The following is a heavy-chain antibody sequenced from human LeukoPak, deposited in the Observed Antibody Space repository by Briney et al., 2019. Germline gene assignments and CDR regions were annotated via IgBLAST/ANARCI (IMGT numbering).Heavy chain of an antibody. CDR2: IRSKTYGGTT. V-gene: IGHV3-49*04. J-gene: IGHJ4*02. D-gene: IGHD4-17*01. Sequence: GGSLRLSCAASGFTFRSYAMHWVRQAPGKGLEWVGFIRSKTYGGTTEYAASVKGRFTISRDDSKNIAYLQMSSLKTEDTAMYYCTRDTYGDYAFDYWGQGTLVTVSS. CDR3: TRDTYGDYAFDY. CDR1: GFTFRSYA.